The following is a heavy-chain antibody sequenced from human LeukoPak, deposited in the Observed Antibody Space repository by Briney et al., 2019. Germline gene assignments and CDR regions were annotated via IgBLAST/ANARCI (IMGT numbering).Heavy chain of an antibody. V-gene: IGHV1-18*01. CDR1: GYTFTSYG. CDR2: ISAYNGNT. D-gene: IGHD3-22*01. Sequence: ASVKVSCKASGYTFTSYGISWVRQAPGQGLEWMGWISAYNGNTNYAQKLQGRVTMTTDTSTSTAYMELRSLRSDDTAVYYCARDYDSSGYYYFLFYYWGQGTLVTVSS. CDR3: ARDYDSSGYYYFLFYY. J-gene: IGHJ4*02.